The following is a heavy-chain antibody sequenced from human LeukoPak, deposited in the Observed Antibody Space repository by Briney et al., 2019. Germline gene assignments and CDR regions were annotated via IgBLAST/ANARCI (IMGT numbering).Heavy chain of an antibody. J-gene: IGHJ6*03. CDR1: DGSVSSSYYS. CDR3: GRAIGSSGGYYYYMDV. Sequence: PSETLSLTCTVSDGSVSSSYYSWGWIRQSPGRGLEWIGSMDYSGRSQYDPSLKSRVTISADTSTTHFSLKLTSVTAADTAVYYCGRAIGSSGGYYYYMDVWGKGTAVTVSS. D-gene: IGHD1-14*01. V-gene: IGHV4-39*07. CDR2: MDYSGRS.